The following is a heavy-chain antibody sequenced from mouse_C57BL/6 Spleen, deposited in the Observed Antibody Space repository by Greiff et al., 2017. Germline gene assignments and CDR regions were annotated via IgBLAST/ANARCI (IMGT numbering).Heavy chain of an antibody. J-gene: IGHJ2*01. V-gene: IGHV5-4*03. CDR2: ISDGGSYT. CDR3: ARGPLRYFDY. Sequence: EVKLVESGGGLVKPGGSLKLSCAASGFTFSSYAMSWVRQTPEKRLEWVATISDGGSYTYYPDNVKGRFTISRDNAKNNLYLQMSHLKSEDTAMYYCARGPLRYFDYWGQGTTLTVSS. CDR1: GFTFSSYA.